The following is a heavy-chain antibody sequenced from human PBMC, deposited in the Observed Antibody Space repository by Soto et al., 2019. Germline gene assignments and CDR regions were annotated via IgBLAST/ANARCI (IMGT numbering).Heavy chain of an antibody. CDR2: IYYSGST. J-gene: IGHJ4*02. D-gene: IGHD5-18*01. Sequence: SETLSLTCTVSGGSVSSGSYYWSWIRQPPGKGLEWIGYIYYSGSTNYNPSLKSRVTISVDTSKNQFSLKLSSVTAADTAVYYCARVNGRGYSYGYFDYWGQGTLVTVSS. V-gene: IGHV4-61*01. CDR1: GGSVSSGSYY. CDR3: ARVNGRGYSYGYFDY.